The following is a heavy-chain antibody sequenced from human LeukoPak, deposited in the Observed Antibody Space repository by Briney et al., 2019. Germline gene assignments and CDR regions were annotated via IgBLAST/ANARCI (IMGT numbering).Heavy chain of an antibody. CDR2: ISSSSSYI. V-gene: IGHV3-21*01. D-gene: IGHD4-17*01. CDR1: GFTFSSYS. J-gene: IGHJ4*02. CDR3: ARDGPDYGDYGSYYFDY. Sequence: GGSLRLSCAASGFTFSSYSMNWVRQAPGKGLEWVSSISSSSSYIYYADSVKGRFTISRDNAKNSLYLQMNSLRAEDTAVYYRARDGPDYGDYGSYYFDYWGQGTLVTVSS.